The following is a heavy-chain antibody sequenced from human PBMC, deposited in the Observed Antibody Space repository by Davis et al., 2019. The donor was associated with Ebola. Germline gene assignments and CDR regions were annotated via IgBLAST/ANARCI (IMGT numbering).Heavy chain of an antibody. V-gene: IGHV1-8*01. CDR3: TRSETSSGWFDP. Sequence: AASVKVSCKASGYTFTSYDINWVRQATGQELEWMGWMNPNSGNTGYAQMFQGRVTMTRNTSITTAYMELSNLRSEDTAVYYCTRSETSSGWFDPWGQGTPVTVSS. CDR1: GYTFTSYD. J-gene: IGHJ5*02. CDR2: MNPNSGNT. D-gene: IGHD6-25*01.